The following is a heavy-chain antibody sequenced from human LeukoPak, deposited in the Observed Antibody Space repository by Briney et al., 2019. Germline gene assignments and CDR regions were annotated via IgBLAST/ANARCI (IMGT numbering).Heavy chain of an antibody. V-gene: IGHV4-59*01. J-gene: IGHJ4*02. Sequence: SETLSLTCTVSGDSISSYYWSWIRQPPGKGLEWIGYIYYSGSTNYNPSLKSRVTISVDTSKNQFSLKLSSVTAADTAVYYCAREESIGSYQFLHDYWGQGTLVTVPS. CDR3: AREESIGSYQFLHDY. CDR1: GDSISSYY. CDR2: IYYSGST. D-gene: IGHD1-26*01.